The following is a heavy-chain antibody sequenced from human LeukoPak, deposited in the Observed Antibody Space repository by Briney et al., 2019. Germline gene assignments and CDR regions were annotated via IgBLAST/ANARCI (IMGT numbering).Heavy chain of an antibody. J-gene: IGHJ4*02. CDR3: AKGKHSGTYSASDY. D-gene: IGHD1-26*01. Sequence: ASVKVSCKASGYTFSGYYMYWVRQAPGQGLEWMGWINPNSGGTNYAQKFQGRVTMTRDTSISTAYMELSRLRPDDTAVYYCAKGKHSGTYSASDYWGQGTLVTVSS. V-gene: IGHV1-2*02. CDR2: INPNSGGT. CDR1: GYTFSGYY.